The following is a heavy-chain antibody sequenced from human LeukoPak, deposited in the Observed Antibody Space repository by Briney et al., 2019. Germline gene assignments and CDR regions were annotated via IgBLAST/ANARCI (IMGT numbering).Heavy chain of an antibody. CDR1: GFTFSSYA. CDR3: ARPDPNPYYDFWSGPTGY. J-gene: IGHJ4*02. V-gene: IGHV3-23*01. D-gene: IGHD3-3*01. CDR2: ISGSGGST. Sequence: GGSLRLPCAASGFTFSSYAMSWVRQAPGKGLEWVSAISGSGGSTYYADSVKGRFTTSRDNSKTTLYMQMNSLRAEDTAVYYCARPDPNPYYDFWSGPTGYWGQGTLVTVSS.